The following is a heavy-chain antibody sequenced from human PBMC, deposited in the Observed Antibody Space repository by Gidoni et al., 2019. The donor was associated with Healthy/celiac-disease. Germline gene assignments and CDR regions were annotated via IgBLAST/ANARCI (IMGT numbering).Heavy chain of an antibody. CDR1: GVTCTSSA. J-gene: IGHJ6*02. CDR3: AGVPDIAARRYYGMDD. V-gene: IGHV1-69*01. CDR2: IIPIFGTE. Sequence: VQLVQAGAEVERPGSSVNVSCNASGVTCTSSAFSWVRQAPGQGLEWMGAIIPIFGTENYAPKSQGRVTTTADESTSTAYMELSSLRSEDTAVYYCAGVPDIAARRYYGMDDWGQGTTVTVSS. D-gene: IGHD6-6*01.